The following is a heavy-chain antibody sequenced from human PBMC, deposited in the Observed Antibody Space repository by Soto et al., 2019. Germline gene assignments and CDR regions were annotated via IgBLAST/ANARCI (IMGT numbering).Heavy chain of an antibody. CDR3: ARGVTRGSFHPFDL. V-gene: IGHV1-69*13. CDR2: FSHVFGGP. Sequence: QVHLVQSGAEVKKPGSSVKVSCTSSGDTFSSYSYSWVRLVPGQGLESMGGFSHVFGGPNYAQNFLDSVTITANQFTRTVYLELSGLTSDDTAVYYCARGVTRGSFHPFDLWGQGTMVTISS. CDR1: GDTFSSYS. J-gene: IGHJ4*02. D-gene: IGHD3-10*01.